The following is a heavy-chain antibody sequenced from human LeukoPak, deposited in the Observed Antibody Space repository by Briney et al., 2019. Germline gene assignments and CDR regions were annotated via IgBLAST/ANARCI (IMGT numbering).Heavy chain of an antibody. CDR2: IYSTGST. CDR1: GGSISSGAYY. D-gene: IGHD5-12*01. V-gene: IGHV4-39*07. Sequence: SETLSLTCIVSGGSISSGAYYWAWLRQPPGKGLEWIGSIYSTGSTYKNPSLKSRVTISVDTSKNQFSLKLSSVTAADTAVYYCARPPRGGYDYWYFDLWGRGTLVTVSS. CDR3: ARPPRGGYDYWYFDL. J-gene: IGHJ2*01.